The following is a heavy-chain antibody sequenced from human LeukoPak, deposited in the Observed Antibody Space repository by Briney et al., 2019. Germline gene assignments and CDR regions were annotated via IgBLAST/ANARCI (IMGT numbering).Heavy chain of an antibody. CDR2: INHSGST. Sequence: SETLSLTCAVYGGSFSGYYWSWIRQPPGKGLEWIGEINHSGSTNYNPSLKSRVTISVDTSKDQFSLKLSSVTVADTAVYYCARSPAVVVNIDYWGQGTLVTVSS. CDR1: GGSFSGYY. CDR3: ARSPAVVVNIDY. V-gene: IGHV4-34*01. J-gene: IGHJ4*02. D-gene: IGHD3-22*01.